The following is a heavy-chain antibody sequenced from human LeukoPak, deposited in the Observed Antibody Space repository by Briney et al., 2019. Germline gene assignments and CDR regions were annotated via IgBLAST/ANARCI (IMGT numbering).Heavy chain of an antibody. CDR3: ATHDVLDAFDT. J-gene: IGHJ3*02. V-gene: IGHV4-4*07. Sequence: PSETLSLTCTVSGDFISNYYWSWIRQPAGKGLEWIGRIYTSGSTNYNPSLKSRVTMSVDTSKNQFSLKLSSVTAADTAVYYCATHDVLDAFDTWGQGTMVTVSS. CDR1: GDFISNYY. CDR2: IYTSGST. D-gene: IGHD3-16*01.